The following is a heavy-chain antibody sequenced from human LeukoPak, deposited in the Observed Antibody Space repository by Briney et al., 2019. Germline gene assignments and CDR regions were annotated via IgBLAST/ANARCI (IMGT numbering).Heavy chain of an antibody. J-gene: IGHJ4*02. CDR3: ARLGAVAGNVFDY. D-gene: IGHD6-19*01. CDR1: GVSISSGSYY. V-gene: IGHV4-61*02. CDR2: IYTSGST. Sequence: SQTLSLTCTVSGVSISSGSYYWSWIRQPAGKGLEWIGRIYTSGSTNYNPSLKSRVTISVDTSKNQFSLKLSSVIAADTAVYYCARLGAVAGNVFDYWGQGTLVTVSS.